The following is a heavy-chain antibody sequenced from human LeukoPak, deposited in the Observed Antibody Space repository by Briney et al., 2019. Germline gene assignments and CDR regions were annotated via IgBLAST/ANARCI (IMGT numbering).Heavy chain of an antibody. D-gene: IGHD2-15*01. CDR2: IYYSGST. CDR1: GGSISSGDYY. V-gene: IGHV4-30-4*01. CDR3: ARDTWGYCSGGSCPRLYYYYGMDV. Sequence: NTSETLSLTCTVSGGSISSGDYYWSWIRQPPGKGLEWIGYIYYSGSTYYNPSLKSRVTISVDTSKNQFSLKLSSVAAADTAVYYCARDTWGYCSGGSCPRLYYYYGMDVWGQGTTVTVSS. J-gene: IGHJ6*02.